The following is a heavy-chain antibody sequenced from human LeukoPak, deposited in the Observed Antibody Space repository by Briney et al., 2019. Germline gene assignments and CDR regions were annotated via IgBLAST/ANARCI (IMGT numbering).Heavy chain of an antibody. CDR1: GFTFTTYW. Sequence: PGGSLRPSCAASGFTFTTYWMNLVRQAPGRGLEWVANINQDGSEKYYVDSVKGRFTFSRDNANDSLYLQMNSLRAEDTAVYYCARGFDGANAFDLWGQGTMVTVSS. CDR2: INQDGSEK. V-gene: IGHV3-7*01. J-gene: IGHJ3*01. CDR3: ARGFDGANAFDL.